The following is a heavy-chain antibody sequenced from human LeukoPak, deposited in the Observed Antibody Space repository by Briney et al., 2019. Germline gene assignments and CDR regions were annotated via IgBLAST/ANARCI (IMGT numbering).Heavy chain of an antibody. J-gene: IGHJ4*02. Sequence: GASVKVSCKASGYTFTGYYMHWVRQAPGQGLEWMGWINPNSGGTNYAQKFQGRVTMTRDTSISTAYMELSRLRSDDTAVYYCARRGTYYYDSSGKLYFDYWGQGTLVTVSS. CDR2: INPNSGGT. V-gene: IGHV1-2*02. CDR3: ARRGTYYYDSSGKLYFDY. D-gene: IGHD3-22*01. CDR1: GYTFTGYY.